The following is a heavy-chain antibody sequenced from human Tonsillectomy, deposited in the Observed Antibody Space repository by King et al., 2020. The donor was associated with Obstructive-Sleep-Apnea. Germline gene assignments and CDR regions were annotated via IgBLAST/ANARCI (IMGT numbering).Heavy chain of an antibody. J-gene: IGHJ6*02. CDR3: AKSPQRYGGYGGNGMDV. CDR1: GFTFDDYA. CDR2: ISWNSGSI. D-gene: IGHD4-23*01. V-gene: IGHV3-9*01. Sequence: VQLVESGGGLVQPGRSLRLSCAASGFTFDDYAMHWVRQAPGKGLEWVSGISWNSGSIGYADSVKGRFTISRDNAKNSLYLQMNSLRAEETALYYCAKSPQRYGGYGGNGMDVWGQGTTVTVSS.